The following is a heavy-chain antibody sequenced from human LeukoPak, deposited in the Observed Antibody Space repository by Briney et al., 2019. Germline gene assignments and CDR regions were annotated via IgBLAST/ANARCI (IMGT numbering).Heavy chain of an antibody. CDR1: GFTFTTYN. CDR2: ITSSSSYI. CDR3: ARDPYSGNYGAYYYYYMDV. Sequence: GGSLRLSCAASGFTFTTYNMNWVRQAPGKGLEWVSSITSSSSYIYYADSVKGRFTISRDNAKNSLYLQMDSLRVEDTAVYYCARDPYSGNYGAYYYYYMDVWGKGTTVTISS. V-gene: IGHV3-21*06. J-gene: IGHJ6*03. D-gene: IGHD1-26*01.